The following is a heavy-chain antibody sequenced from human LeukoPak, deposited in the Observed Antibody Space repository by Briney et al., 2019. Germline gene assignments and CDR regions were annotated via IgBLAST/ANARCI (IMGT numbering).Heavy chain of an antibody. CDR2: INPSGGST. Sequence: ASVKVSCKASGYTFTSYYMLWVRQAPGQGLEWMGIINPSGGSTSYAQKFQGRVTMTRDTSTSTVYMELSSLRFEDTAVYYCARDDYGVRGDYWGQGTLVTVSS. D-gene: IGHD4-17*01. CDR1: GYTFTSYY. CDR3: ARDDYGVRGDY. V-gene: IGHV1-46*01. J-gene: IGHJ4*02.